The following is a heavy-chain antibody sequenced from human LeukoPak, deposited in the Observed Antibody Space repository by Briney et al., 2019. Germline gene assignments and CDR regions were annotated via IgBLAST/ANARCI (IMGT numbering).Heavy chain of an antibody. D-gene: IGHD6-6*01. Sequence: ASVKVSCKASGYTFTSYYMHWVRQAPGQGLEWMGWINPNSGGTNYAQKFQGRVTMTRDTSISTAYMELSRLRSDDTAVYYCARAGDSSSSGNYYYYYYMDVWGKGTTVTVSS. CDR1: GYTFTSYY. J-gene: IGHJ6*03. CDR3: ARAGDSSSSGNYYYYYYMDV. V-gene: IGHV1-2*02. CDR2: INPNSGGT.